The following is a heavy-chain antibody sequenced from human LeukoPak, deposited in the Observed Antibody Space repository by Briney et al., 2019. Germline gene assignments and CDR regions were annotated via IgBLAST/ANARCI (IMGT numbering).Heavy chain of an antibody. CDR1: GYTLTGHY. D-gene: IGHD1-26*01. V-gene: IGHV1-2*02. CDR3: ARRAPGQKGGSGSPALDY. Sequence: RASVKVSCKASGYTLTGHYLHWVRQAPGQGLEWMGWINPNSGGTNYAQKFQGRGTMTRDTSISTAYMELSRLRSDDTAVYYCARRAPGQKGGSGSPALDYWGQGTLVTVSS. J-gene: IGHJ4*02. CDR2: INPNSGGT.